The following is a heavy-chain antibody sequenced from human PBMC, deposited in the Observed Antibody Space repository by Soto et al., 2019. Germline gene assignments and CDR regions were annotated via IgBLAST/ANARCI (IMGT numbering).Heavy chain of an antibody. CDR2: INHSGST. CDR3: ARGRRTRRYYYYYMDV. Sequence: SETLSLTCAVYGGSFSGYYWSWIRQPPGKGLEWIGEINHSGSTNYNPSLKSRVTISVDTSKNQFSLKLSSVTAADTAVYYCARGRRTRRYYYYYMDVWGKGTTVTVSS. D-gene: IGHD2-15*01. J-gene: IGHJ6*03. CDR1: GGSFSGYY. V-gene: IGHV4-34*01.